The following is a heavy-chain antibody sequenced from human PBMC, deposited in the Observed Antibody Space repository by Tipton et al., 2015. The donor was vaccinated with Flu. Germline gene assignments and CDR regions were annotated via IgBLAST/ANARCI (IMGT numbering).Heavy chain of an antibody. J-gene: IGHJ6*02. CDR2: IYSGGST. D-gene: IGHD4-17*01. Sequence: GSLRLSCASSGFTVSNNYMSWVRQAPGKGLEWVSLIYSGGSTYYADSVKGRFTISRDNSKDTLYLQMNSLRVEDTAVYYCARVMTSVTTYGMDVWGQGTTVTVSS. CDR1: GFTVSNNY. CDR3: ARVMTSVTTYGMDV. V-gene: IGHV3-53*01.